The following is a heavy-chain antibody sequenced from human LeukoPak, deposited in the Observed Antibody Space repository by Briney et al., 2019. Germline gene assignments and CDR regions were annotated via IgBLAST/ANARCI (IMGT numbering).Heavy chain of an antibody. CDR3: ARERGGMVYASNWVYMDV. V-gene: IGHV4-59*01. CDR2: IYYSGST. CDR1: GGSISSYY. J-gene: IGHJ6*03. D-gene: IGHD2-8*01. Sequence: SETLSLTCTVSGGSISSYYWSWIRQPPGKGLEWIGYIYYSGSTNYNPSLKSRVTISVDTSKNQFPLKLSSVTAADTAVYYCARERGGMVYASNWVYMDVWGKGTTVTVSS.